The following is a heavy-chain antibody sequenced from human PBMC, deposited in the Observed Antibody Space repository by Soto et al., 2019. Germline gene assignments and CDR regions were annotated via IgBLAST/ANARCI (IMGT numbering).Heavy chain of an antibody. V-gene: IGHV4-31*03. J-gene: IGHJ5*02. CDR2: IYYSGTT. CDR3: ARVFSDSSSFFDP. D-gene: IGHD6-13*01. Sequence: QVQLQESGPGLVKPSQTLSLTCTVSGGSISSGGYYWSWIRQHPGKGLEWIGYIYYSGTTSYNPSXNXRFXISVDTSKDQFSLKLSSVTAADPAVYYCARVFSDSSSFFDPWGQGTLVTVSS. CDR1: GGSISSGGYY.